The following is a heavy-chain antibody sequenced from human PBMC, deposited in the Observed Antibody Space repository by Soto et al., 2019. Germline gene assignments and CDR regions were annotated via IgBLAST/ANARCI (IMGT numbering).Heavy chain of an antibody. Sequence: QVQLVQSGAEVKKPGSSVKVSCKASGGTFSSYAISWVRQAPGQGLEWMGGIIPIFGTANYAQKFQGRVTXTXDXYTSTAYMELSSLSSEDPAVYYCARGDWNDFGTIDYWGQGTLVTVSS. J-gene: IGHJ4*02. V-gene: IGHV1-69*05. CDR3: ARGDWNDFGTIDY. D-gene: IGHD1-1*01. CDR1: GGTFSSYA. CDR2: IIPIFGTA.